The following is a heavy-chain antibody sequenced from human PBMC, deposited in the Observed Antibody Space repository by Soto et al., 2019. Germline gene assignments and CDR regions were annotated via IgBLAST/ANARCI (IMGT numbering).Heavy chain of an antibody. Sequence: GGSLRLSCAASGFTFSSYAMSWVRQAPGKGLEWVSAISGSGGSTYYADSVKGRFTISRDNSKNTLYLQMNSLRAEDTAVYYCAILSSGWDGRYFDYWGQGTLVTVSS. CDR1: GFTFSSYA. J-gene: IGHJ4*02. CDR3: AILSSGWDGRYFDY. CDR2: ISGSGGST. V-gene: IGHV3-23*01. D-gene: IGHD6-19*01.